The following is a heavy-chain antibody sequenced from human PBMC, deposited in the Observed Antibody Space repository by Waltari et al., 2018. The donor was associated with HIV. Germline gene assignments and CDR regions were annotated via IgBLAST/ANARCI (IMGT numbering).Heavy chain of an antibody. J-gene: IGHJ4*02. Sequence: QVQLQESGPGLVKPSQTLSLTCTVSGDSITSGNFYWTWIRQHPEKGLEWIGHIYYSGSTYSNPSLKTRIDISLDTSMNHFSLNLTSGTAADTAVYYCARGFVGRYSGHDYVWDYWGQGILVTVSS. V-gene: IGHV4-31*03. CDR3: ARGFVGRYSGHDYVWDY. CDR1: GDSITSGNFY. CDR2: IYYSGST. D-gene: IGHD5-12*01.